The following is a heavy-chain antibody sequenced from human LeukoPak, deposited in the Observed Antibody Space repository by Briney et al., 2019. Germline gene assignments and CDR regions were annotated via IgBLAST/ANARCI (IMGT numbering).Heavy chain of an antibody. CDR2: IIPIFGTA. Sequence: GASVKVSCKASGGTFSSYAISWVRQAPGQGLEWMGGIIPIFGTANCAQKFQGRVTITTDESTSTAYMELSSLRSEDTAVYYCAGKTTVTSSPYYYYYYMDVWGKGTTVTVSS. CDR3: AGKTTVTSSPYYYYYYMDV. CDR1: GGTFSSYA. D-gene: IGHD4-17*01. V-gene: IGHV1-69*05. J-gene: IGHJ6*03.